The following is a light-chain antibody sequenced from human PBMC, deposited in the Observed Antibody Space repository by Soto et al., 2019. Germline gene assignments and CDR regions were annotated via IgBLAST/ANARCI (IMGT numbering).Light chain of an antibody. CDR3: QQYGSSPQT. J-gene: IGKJ1*01. Sequence: EIVLTQSPGTLSLSPGERATLSCRASQSVRSNCLAWYQQKPGQAPRLLIYGASSRATGIPDRFSGSGSGTDFSLTISRLEPDDFAVYYCQQYGSSPQTFGQGTKVEIK. CDR2: GAS. CDR1: QSVRSNC. V-gene: IGKV3-20*01.